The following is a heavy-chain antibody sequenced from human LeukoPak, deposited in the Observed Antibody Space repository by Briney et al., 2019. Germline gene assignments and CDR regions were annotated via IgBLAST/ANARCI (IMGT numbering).Heavy chain of an antibody. D-gene: IGHD6-13*01. J-gene: IGHJ5*01. CDR3: PRVMPAAGPHTFAS. CDR2: IYYSGST. Sequence: SETLSLTCTVSGGSISSYYWSWIRQPPGKGLEWIGYIYYSGSTNYNPSLKSRVTISVDTSKNQFSLKLSSVTAPDTAVYFCPRVMPAAGPHTFASWGQEPWSPSPQ. CDR1: GGSISSYY. V-gene: IGHV4-59*01.